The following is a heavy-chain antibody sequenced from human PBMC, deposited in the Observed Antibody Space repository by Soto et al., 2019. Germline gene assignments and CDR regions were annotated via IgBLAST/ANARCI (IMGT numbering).Heavy chain of an antibody. Sequence: SETLSLTCTVSGGSISSYYWSWIRQPPGKGLEWIGYIYYSGSTNYNPSLKSRVTISVDTSKNQFSLKLSSVTAADTAVYYCARGPNEEYYYGTEYYFDYWGQGTLVTSPQ. D-gene: IGHD3-10*01. CDR1: GGSISSYY. J-gene: IGHJ4*02. CDR2: IYYSGST. CDR3: ARGPNEEYYYGTEYYFDY. V-gene: IGHV4-59*01.